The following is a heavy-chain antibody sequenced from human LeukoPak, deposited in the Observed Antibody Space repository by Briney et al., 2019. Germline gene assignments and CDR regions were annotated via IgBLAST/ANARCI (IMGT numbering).Heavy chain of an antibody. CDR2: IIPIFGTA. CDR3: ARLDSGEPGSPDY. Sequence: SVKVSCKASGGTFSSYAISWVRQAPGQGLEWMGGIIPIFGTANYAQKFQGRVTITADESTSAAYMELSSLRSEDTAVYYCARLDSGEPGSPDYWGQGTLVTVSS. CDR1: GGTFSSYA. V-gene: IGHV1-69*13. D-gene: IGHD3-10*01. J-gene: IGHJ4*02.